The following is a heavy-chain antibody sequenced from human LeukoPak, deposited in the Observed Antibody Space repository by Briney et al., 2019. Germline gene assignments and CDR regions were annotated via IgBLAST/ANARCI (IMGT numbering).Heavy chain of an antibody. CDR1: GFTFSSHW. CDR2: IKQDGDEK. D-gene: IGHD6-6*01. V-gene: IGHV3-7*01. J-gene: IGHJ6*03. Sequence: PGGSLRLSCAASGFTFSSHWMSWVRQAPGKGLEWVAYIKQDGDEKNYVDSVKGRFTVSRDNARNSLYLQLNSLRVEDTTVYYCARVQLVDYYYYSYMDVWGKGTTVTGSS. CDR3: ARVQLVDYYYYSYMDV.